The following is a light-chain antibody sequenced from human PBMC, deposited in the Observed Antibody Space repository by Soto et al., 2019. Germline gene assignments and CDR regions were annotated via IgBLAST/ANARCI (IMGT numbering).Light chain of an antibody. V-gene: IGLV2-11*01. Sequence: QSALTQPRSVSGSPGQSVTISCTGTSSDVGGYNYVSWYQQHPGKAPKLMIYDVSMRPSGVPDRFCGSKSGNTASLTISGLQAEDEADYYCCSYAGSYTLVFGGGTKLTVL. J-gene: IGLJ3*02. CDR3: CSYAGSYTLV. CDR2: DVS. CDR1: SSDVGGYNY.